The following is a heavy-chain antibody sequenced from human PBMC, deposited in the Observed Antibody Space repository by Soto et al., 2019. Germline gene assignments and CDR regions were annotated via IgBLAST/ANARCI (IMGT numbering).Heavy chain of an antibody. CDR3: AKSSGGGTVTTYYY. CDR2: ISGSGGST. V-gene: IGHV3-23*01. Sequence: EVQLLESGGGLVQPGGSLRLSCAASGFTFSSYAMSWVRQAPGKGLEWVSAISGSGGSTYYADSVKGRFTIARDNSKNTLYLQRNRLRDEDTAVYYCAKSSGGGTVTTYYYWGQGTLVTVSS. CDR1: GFTFSSYA. D-gene: IGHD4-17*01. J-gene: IGHJ4*02.